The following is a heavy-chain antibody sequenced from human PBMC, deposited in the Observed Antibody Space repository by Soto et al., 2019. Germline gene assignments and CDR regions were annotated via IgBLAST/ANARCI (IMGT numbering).Heavy chain of an antibody. J-gene: IGHJ4*02. CDR3: AKDRAVYYGSGSYTCFDY. CDR1: GFTFSSYA. Sequence: EVQLLESGGGLVQPGGSLRLSCAASGFTFSSYAMSWVRQAPGKGLEWVSAISGSGGSTYYADSVKGRFTISRDNSKNTLYLQVNSLRAEDTAVYYCAKDRAVYYGSGSYTCFDYWGQGTLVTVSS. CDR2: ISGSGGST. V-gene: IGHV3-23*01. D-gene: IGHD3-10*01.